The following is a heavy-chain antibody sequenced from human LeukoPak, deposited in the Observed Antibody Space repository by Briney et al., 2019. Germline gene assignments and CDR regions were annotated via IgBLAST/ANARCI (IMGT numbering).Heavy chain of an antibody. D-gene: IGHD2-21*02. CDR2: IYPGDSDT. J-gene: IGHJ6*02. Sequence: ESLKISCKGSGYSFTSYWIGWVRQMPGKGLEWMGIIYPGDSDTRYSPSFQGQVTISADKSISTAYLQWSSLKASDTAMYYCARRGGYCGGDCYWTYGMDVWGQGTTVTVSS. CDR1: GYSFTSYW. V-gene: IGHV5-51*01. CDR3: ARRGGYCGGDCYWTYGMDV.